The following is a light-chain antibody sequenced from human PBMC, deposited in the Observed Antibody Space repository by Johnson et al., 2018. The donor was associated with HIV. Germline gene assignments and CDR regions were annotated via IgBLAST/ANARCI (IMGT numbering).Light chain of an antibody. CDR2: ETN. CDR3: GTWDSSLSAYV. Sequence: QSVLTQPPSVSAAPGQRVTISCSGSSSNIGNNYVSWYQQLPGTAHKLLIYETNKRPSEIPDRFSGSKSGTSATLGITGLQTEDEAEYYCGTWDSSLSAYVFGTGTKVTVL. J-gene: IGLJ1*01. V-gene: IGLV1-51*01. CDR1: SSNIGNNY.